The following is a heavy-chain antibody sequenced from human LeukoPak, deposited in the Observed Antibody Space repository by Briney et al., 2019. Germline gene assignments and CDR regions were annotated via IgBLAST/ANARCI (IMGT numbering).Heavy chain of an antibody. CDR2: IIPIFGTA. J-gene: IGHJ3*02. V-gene: IGHV1-69*05. D-gene: IGHD6-6*01. Sequence: GASVKVSCKASGGTFSSYAISWVRQAPGQGLEWWGGIIPIFGTANYAQKFQGRVTITTDESTSTAYMELSSLRSEDTAVYYCASGVGSSSPFDAFDIWGQGTMVTVSS. CDR3: ASGVGSSSPFDAFDI. CDR1: GGTFSSYA.